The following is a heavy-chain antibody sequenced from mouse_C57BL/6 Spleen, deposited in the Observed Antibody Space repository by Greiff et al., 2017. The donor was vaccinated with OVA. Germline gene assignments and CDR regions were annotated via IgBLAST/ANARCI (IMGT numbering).Heavy chain of an antibody. CDR1: GYTFTSYW. J-gene: IGHJ3*01. V-gene: IGHV1-55*01. CDR2: IYPGSGST. D-gene: IGHD4-1*01. CDR3: AREGVLGPWFAY. Sequence: QVQVKQSGAELVKPGASVKMSCKASGYTFTSYWITWVKQRPGQGLEWIGDIYPGSGSTNYNEKFKSKATLTVDTSSSTAYMQLSSLTSEDSAVYYCAREGVLGPWFAYWGQGTLVTVSA.